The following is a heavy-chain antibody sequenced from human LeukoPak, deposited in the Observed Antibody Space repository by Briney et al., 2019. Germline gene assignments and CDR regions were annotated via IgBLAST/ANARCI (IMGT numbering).Heavy chain of an antibody. CDR2: INPNSGGT. Sequence: GASVKVSCKASGYTFTDYYMHWVRQAPGQGLEWMGWINPNSGGTNYAQKFQGRVTMTRDTSISTAYMELSRLRSDDTAVYYCARAGDTAMVGFDYWGQGTLVTVSS. CDR3: ARAGDTAMVGFDY. J-gene: IGHJ4*02. V-gene: IGHV1-2*02. CDR1: GYTFTDYY. D-gene: IGHD5-18*01.